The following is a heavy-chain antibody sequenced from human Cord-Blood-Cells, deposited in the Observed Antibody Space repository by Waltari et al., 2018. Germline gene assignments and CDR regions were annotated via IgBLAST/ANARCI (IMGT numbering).Heavy chain of an antibody. J-gene: IGHJ4*02. Sequence: QVQLQQWGAGLLMPSETLSLTCAVYGGSFSGSYWSWTRQPPGKGLEWIGEINHSGSTNYNPSLKSRVTISVDTSKNQFSLKLSSVTAADTAVYYCARGRTTVTFYYFDYWGQGTLVTVSS. D-gene: IGHD4-17*01. V-gene: IGHV4-34*01. CDR1: GGSFSGSY. CDR2: INHSGST. CDR3: ARGRTTVTFYYFDY.